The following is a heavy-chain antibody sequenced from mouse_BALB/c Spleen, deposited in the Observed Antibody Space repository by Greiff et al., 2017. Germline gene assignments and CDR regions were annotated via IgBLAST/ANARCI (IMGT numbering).Heavy chain of an antibody. CDR2: ILPGSGST. CDR1: GYTFSSYW. J-gene: IGHJ3*01. Sequence: QVQLKQSGAELMKPGASVKISCKATGYTFSSYWIEWVKQRPGHGLEWIGEILPGSGSTNYNEKFKGKATFTADTSSNTAYMQLSSLTSEDSAVYYCASLRRIAYWGQGTLVTVSA. CDR3: ASLRRIAY. V-gene: IGHV1-9*01. D-gene: IGHD1-2*01.